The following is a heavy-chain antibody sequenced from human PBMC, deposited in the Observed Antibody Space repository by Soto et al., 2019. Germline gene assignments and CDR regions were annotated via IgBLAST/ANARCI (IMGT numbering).Heavy chain of an antibody. CDR1: GGSISSGGYY. CDR3: ARDHYYDSSGFYGMDV. D-gene: IGHD3-22*01. CDR2: IYYSGST. V-gene: IGHV4-31*03. Sequence: QVQLQESGPGLVKPSQTLSLTCTVSGGSISSGGYYWSWIRQHPGKGLEWIGYIYYSGSTYYNPSLKSRVTISVDTSKNQFSLKLSSVTAADTAVYYCARDHYYDSSGFYGMDVWGQGTTVTVSS. J-gene: IGHJ6*02.